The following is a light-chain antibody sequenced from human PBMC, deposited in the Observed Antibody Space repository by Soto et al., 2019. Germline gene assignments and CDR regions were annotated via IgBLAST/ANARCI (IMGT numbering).Light chain of an antibody. Sequence: EIVLTQSPATPSLSPGERATLSCRASQSVSSYLAWYQQKPGQAPRLLIYDASNRATGIPARFSGSGSGTDFTLTISSREPEDFAVYYCQQPYTFGQGTKLEIK. V-gene: IGKV3-11*01. J-gene: IGKJ2*01. CDR1: QSVSSY. CDR3: QQPYT. CDR2: DAS.